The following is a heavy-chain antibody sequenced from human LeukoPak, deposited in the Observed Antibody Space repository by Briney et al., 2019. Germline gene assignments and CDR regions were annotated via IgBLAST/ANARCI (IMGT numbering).Heavy chain of an antibody. V-gene: IGHV3-21*01. D-gene: IGHD3-10*01. Sequence: GGSLRLSCAASGFTFSNAWMSWVRQAPGKGLEWVSSISSSSSYIYYADSVKGRFTISRDNAKNSLYLQMNSLRAEDTAVYYCARWYYYGSGSYWGINYYYYYGMDVWGQGTTVTVSS. CDR1: GFTFSNAW. CDR2: ISSSSSYI. J-gene: IGHJ6*02. CDR3: ARWYYYGSGSYWGINYYYYYGMDV.